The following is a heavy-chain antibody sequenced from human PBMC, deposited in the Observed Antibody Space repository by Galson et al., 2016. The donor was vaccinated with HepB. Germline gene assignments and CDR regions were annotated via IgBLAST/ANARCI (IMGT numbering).Heavy chain of an antibody. CDR2: TYYMSKWYN. J-gene: IGHJ6*03. CDR1: SVSGNTSV. V-gene: IGHV6-1*01. D-gene: IGHD3-16*01. CDR3: VGGLRDRGYHYYMDV. Sequence: SVSGNTSVWNWIRQSPSRGLEWLGRTYYMSKWYNDYAVFVKSRITINSDTSKNQFSLQLNSVTPEDTAVYYCVGGLRDRGYHYYMDVWGKGTTVTVSS.